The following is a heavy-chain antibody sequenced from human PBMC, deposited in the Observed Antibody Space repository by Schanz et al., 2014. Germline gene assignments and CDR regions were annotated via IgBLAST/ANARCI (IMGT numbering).Heavy chain of an antibody. CDR3: ARESVSRTRLFDP. D-gene: IGHD3-3*01. V-gene: IGHV1-2*06. J-gene: IGHJ5*02. CDR1: GYTFTNHY. CDR2: ISPSSGGT. Sequence: QVQLVQSGPEVKKPGASVKVSCKASGYTFTNHYLHWVRQAPGQGLEWMGRISPSSGGTNYAQNFQGRVTMTKDTSINTVSMELSTMTSDDTAVYYCARESVSRTRLFDPWGQGTLVTVSP.